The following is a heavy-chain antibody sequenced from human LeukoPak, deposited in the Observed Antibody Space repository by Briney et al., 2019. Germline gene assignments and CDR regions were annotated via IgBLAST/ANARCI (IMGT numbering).Heavy chain of an antibody. J-gene: IGHJ4*02. CDR3: AKHDEVIFGVEDS. Sequence: PGGSLRLSCAASGFTFNNYDMRWVRQAPGKGLEWVSTISGSGGSTFYADSVKGRFTISRDNSKNTLYLQMNSLRAEDTAVYYCAKHDEVIFGVEDSWGQGTLVTVSS. D-gene: IGHD3-3*01. V-gene: IGHV3-23*01. CDR2: ISGSGGST. CDR1: GFTFNNYD.